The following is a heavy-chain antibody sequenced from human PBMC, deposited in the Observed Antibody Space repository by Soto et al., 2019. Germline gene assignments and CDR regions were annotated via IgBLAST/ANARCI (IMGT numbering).Heavy chain of an antibody. Sequence: PGGSLRLSCAASGFTFSDYYMSWIRQAPGKGLEWVSYISSSGSTIYYADSVKGRFTISRDNAKNSLYLQMNSLRAEDTAVYYCASIISRDGYNPDYCCQGTLVTVSS. CDR2: ISSSGSTI. CDR3: ASIISRDGYNPDY. V-gene: IGHV3-11*01. CDR1: GFTFSDYY. J-gene: IGHJ4*02. D-gene: IGHD5-12*01.